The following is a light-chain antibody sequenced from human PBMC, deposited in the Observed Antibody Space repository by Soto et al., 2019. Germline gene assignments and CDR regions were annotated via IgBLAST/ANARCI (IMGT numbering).Light chain of an antibody. V-gene: IGLV2-14*01. CDR1: SSDVGGYNY. J-gene: IGLJ1*01. Sequence: QSVLTQPASVSGSPGQSITISCTGTSSDVGGYNYVSWYQQHPGKAPKLMIYEVSNRPSGVSNRFSGSKSGNTASLTISGLQAEDEADYYCSSYTSISEVFGTGTKVTVL. CDR2: EVS. CDR3: SSYTSISEV.